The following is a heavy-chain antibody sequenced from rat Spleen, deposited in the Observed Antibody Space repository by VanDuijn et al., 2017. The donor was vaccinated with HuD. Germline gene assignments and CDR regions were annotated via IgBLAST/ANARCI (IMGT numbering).Heavy chain of an antibody. Sequence: EVQLVESGGGVVQPGRSLKLSCAASGFTFSDYGMAWVRQAPTKGLEWVASITTGGGNTYYRDSVKGRFTISRYNAKSTLYLQMHSLRSEDTATYYCARHAGDYGSFFDYWGQGVMVTVSS. D-gene: IGHD1-3*01. V-gene: IGHV5S13*01. CDR3: ARHAGDYGSFFDY. CDR2: ITTGGGNT. CDR1: GFTFSDYG. J-gene: IGHJ2*01.